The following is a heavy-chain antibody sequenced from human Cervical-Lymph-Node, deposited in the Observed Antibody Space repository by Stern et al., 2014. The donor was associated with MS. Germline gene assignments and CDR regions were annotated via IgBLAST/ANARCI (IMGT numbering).Heavy chain of an antibody. J-gene: IGHJ4*02. CDR1: GFSLSNAKVG. CDR3: ARTYYDVLPGYHAFDY. V-gene: IGHV2-26*01. Sequence: QVTLKESGPVLVKTTETLTLTCTVSGFSLSNAKVGVGWIRQPPGKALEWLAHIFANDEESYSTLLKRRLTISKATSKSQVVLTMTDMGPVDTATYYCARTYYDVLPGYHAFDYWGRGTLVTVSS. D-gene: IGHD3-9*01. CDR2: IFANDEE.